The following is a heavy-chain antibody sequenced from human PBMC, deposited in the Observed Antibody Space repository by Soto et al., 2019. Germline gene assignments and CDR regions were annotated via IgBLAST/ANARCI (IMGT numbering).Heavy chain of an antibody. CDR1: GFTFGSSS. CDR3: ARDLRTP. Sequence: GGSLRLSCAASGFTFGSSSMNWVRQAPGKGLEWVSYISSKSATIYYADSVKGRFTISRDNAKNSLYLQMDSLRDEDTAVYYCARDLRTPWGQGTLVTFPS. V-gene: IGHV3-48*02. CDR2: ISSKSATI. J-gene: IGHJ5*02.